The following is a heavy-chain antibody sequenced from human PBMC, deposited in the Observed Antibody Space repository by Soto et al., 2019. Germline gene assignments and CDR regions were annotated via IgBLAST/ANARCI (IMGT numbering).Heavy chain of an antibody. Sequence: PGGSLRLSCVASGFTFSNYGMHWVRQAPGKGLEWVAFISDDGSNKYYADSMRGRFTMSRDNSKRTLYLQMSSLRVEDTAVYYRTKRRNVLRFLEWSSGMEVWGQGTTVTVSS. V-gene: IGHV3-30*18. J-gene: IGHJ6*02. D-gene: IGHD3-3*01. CDR2: ISDDGSNK. CDR1: GFTFSNYG. CDR3: TKRRNVLRFLEWSSGMEV.